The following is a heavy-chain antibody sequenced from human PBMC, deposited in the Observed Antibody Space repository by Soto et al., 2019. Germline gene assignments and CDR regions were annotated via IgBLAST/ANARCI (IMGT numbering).Heavy chain of an antibody. CDR3: ARDQDRGGTKLLDAFDM. CDR1: GYTFTNYA. D-gene: IGHD1-26*01. V-gene: IGHV1-3*01. Sequence: ASVKASCKASGYTFTNYALHSLRQAPGQSLEWMGWLNAGNGNTKYSPTFQGRLSICRDTSASIAYMELSSLRYEDTAVYYCARDQDRGGTKLLDAFDMWGQGTVVTVSS. J-gene: IGHJ3*02. CDR2: LNAGNGNT.